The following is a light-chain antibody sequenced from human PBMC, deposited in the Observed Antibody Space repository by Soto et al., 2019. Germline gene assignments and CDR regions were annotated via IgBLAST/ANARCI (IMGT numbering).Light chain of an antibody. J-gene: IGLJ3*02. Sequence: QSVLTQPPSVSGTPGQRVTISCSGSSSNIGTNSVNWYQQLPGTAPKLLIYSTTQRPSGVPHRFSGSKSGTSASLAISGLQSEDEADYYCAAWDDSLNGGVFGGGTKVTVL. CDR2: STT. CDR1: SSNIGTNS. V-gene: IGLV1-44*01. CDR3: AAWDDSLNGGV.